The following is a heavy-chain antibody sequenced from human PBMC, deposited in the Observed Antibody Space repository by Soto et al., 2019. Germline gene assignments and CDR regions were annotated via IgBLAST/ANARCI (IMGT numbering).Heavy chain of an antibody. J-gene: IGHJ4*02. D-gene: IGHD3-10*01. CDR2: IYYSGST. Sequence: QVQLQESGPGLVKPSETLSLTCTVSGSSISSYYWSWIRQPPGKGLEWIGYIYYSGSTNYNPSLKSRVTISVDTSKNQFSLKLSSVTAADTAVYYCARLWFGEPVDYWGQGTLVTVSS. CDR3: ARLWFGEPVDY. V-gene: IGHV4-59*08. CDR1: GSSISSYY.